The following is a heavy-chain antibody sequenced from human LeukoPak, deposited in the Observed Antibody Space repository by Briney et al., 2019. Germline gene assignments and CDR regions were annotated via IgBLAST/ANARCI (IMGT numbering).Heavy chain of an antibody. CDR3: ARGLSGWYGRYFDY. J-gene: IGHJ4*02. CDR1: GGSISSYY. D-gene: IGHD6-13*01. CDR2: IYYSGST. Sequence: SETLSLTCTVSGGSISSYYWSWIRQPPGKGLEWIGYIYYSGSTNYNPSLKSRVTISVDTSKNQFSLKLSSVTAADTAVYYCARGLSGWYGRYFDYWGRGTLVTVSS. V-gene: IGHV4-59*01.